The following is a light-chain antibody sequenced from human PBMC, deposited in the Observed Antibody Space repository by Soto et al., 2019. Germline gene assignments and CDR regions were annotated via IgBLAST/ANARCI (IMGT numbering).Light chain of an antibody. CDR2: DAS. J-gene: IGKJ1*01. Sequence: EIVLTQSPATLSLSPGERATLSCRASQSVSSYLAWYQQKPGQGPSLFIYDASNWATGISARFSGSRSGTDFTLTISRLEPEDFAVYYCQKYGSSPLTFGEGTKVDIK. CDR3: QKYGSSPLT. V-gene: IGKV3-20*01. CDR1: QSVSSY.